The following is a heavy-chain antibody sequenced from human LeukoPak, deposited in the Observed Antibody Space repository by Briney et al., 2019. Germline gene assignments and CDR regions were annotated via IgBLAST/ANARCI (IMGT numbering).Heavy chain of an antibody. CDR1: GYIFSTYW. CDR2: IYSGDSDV. V-gene: IGHV5-51*01. CDR3: AGGDCFGSCSAFNHFDY. J-gene: IGHJ4*02. D-gene: IGHD3-10*01. Sequence: GESLKISCKGSGYIFSTYWIGWVRQMPGEGLEWMGIIYSGDSDVRYSPSFQGQVTISVDRSISTAYLQWSSLKASDSAMYYCAGGDCFGSCSAFNHFDYWGQGTLVTVSS.